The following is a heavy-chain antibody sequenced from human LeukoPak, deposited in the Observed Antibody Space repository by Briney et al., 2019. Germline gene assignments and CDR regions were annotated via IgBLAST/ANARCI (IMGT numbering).Heavy chain of an antibody. CDR1: GYTFTSYA. D-gene: IGHD6-19*01. CDR2: INTNTGNP. J-gene: IGHJ4*02. V-gene: IGHV7-4-1*02. CDR3: ARELSSGWVKPLDY. Sequence: VASVKVSCKASGYTFTSYAMNWVRQAPGQGLEWMGWINTNTGNPTYAQGFTGRFVFSLDTSVSTAYLQISSLKAEDTAVYYCARELSSGWVKPLDYWGQGLLVTVSS.